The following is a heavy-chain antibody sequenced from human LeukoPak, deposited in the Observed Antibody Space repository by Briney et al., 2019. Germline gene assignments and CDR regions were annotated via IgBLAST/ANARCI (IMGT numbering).Heavy chain of an antibody. D-gene: IGHD1-26*01. Sequence: SETLSLTCTVSGGSISSSNYYWGWIRQPPGKGLECIGSVYYSGNTYYNPSLKSRVTMSVDTSKNQFSLKLSSVTAADTAVYYCARERIVGATVFDYWGQGTLVTVSS. V-gene: IGHV4-39*07. CDR2: VYYSGNT. J-gene: IGHJ4*02. CDR3: ARERIVGATVFDY. CDR1: GGSISSSNYY.